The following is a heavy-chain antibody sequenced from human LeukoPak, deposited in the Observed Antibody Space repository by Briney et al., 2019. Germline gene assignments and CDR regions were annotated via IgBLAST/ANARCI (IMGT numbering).Heavy chain of an antibody. Sequence: GGSLRLSCLTSGFTLSTNAMSWVRQAPGKGLEWISGISGSGASTYYADSVKGRFTISRDSSKNTLFLQMNSLRAEDTALYFCARKAQYNGHYPLDYWGQGTLVTVSS. J-gene: IGHJ4*02. V-gene: IGHV3-23*01. CDR2: ISGSGAST. D-gene: IGHD1-7*01. CDR1: GFTLSTNA. CDR3: ARKAQYNGHYPLDY.